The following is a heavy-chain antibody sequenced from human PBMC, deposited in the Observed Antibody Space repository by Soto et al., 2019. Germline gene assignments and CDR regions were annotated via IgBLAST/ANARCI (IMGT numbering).Heavy chain of an antibody. CDR3: ARDSRYYDSSVRLLGLHWFDP. Sequence: GASVKVSCKASGGTFSSYAISWVRQAPGQGLEWMGGIIPIFGTANYAQKFQGRVTITADESTSTAYMELSSLRSEDTAVYYCARDSRYYDSSVRLLGLHWFDPWGQGTLVTVPS. J-gene: IGHJ5*02. D-gene: IGHD3-22*01. CDR2: IIPIFGTA. CDR1: GGTFSSYA. V-gene: IGHV1-69*13.